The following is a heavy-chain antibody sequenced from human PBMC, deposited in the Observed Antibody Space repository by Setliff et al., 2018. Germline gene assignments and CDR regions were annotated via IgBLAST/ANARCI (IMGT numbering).Heavy chain of an antibody. V-gene: IGHV4-4*08. D-gene: IGHD2-15*01. CDR2: IYTKGGT. J-gene: IGHJ4*02. Sequence: PSETLSLTCSVAGGSMTDFFWHWFRRPPGKGLEWIGYIYTKGGTNYSPSLKSRVTMSVDRSRNQFSLTLSSVSAADMAVYYCARGLNTESWTPLYWSPGTLGTVS. CDR1: GGSMTDFF. CDR3: ARGLNTESWTPLY.